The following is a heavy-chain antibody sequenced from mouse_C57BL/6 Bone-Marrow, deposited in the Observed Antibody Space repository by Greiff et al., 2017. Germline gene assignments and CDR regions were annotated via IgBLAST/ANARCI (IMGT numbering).Heavy chain of an antibody. CDR1: GFTFSDYY. CDR2: INYDGSST. J-gene: IGHJ4*01. CDR3: ARDLGRHYYAMDY. Sequence: DVHLVESEGGLVQPGSSMKLSCTASGFTFSDYYMAWVRQVPEKGLEWVANINYDGSSTYYLDSLKSRFIISRDNAKNILYLQMSSLKSEDTATYYCARDLGRHYYAMDYWGQGTSVTVSS. D-gene: IGHD4-1*01. V-gene: IGHV5-16*01.